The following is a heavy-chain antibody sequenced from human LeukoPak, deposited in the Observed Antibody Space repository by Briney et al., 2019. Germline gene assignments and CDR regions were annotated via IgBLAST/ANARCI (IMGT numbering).Heavy chain of an antibody. J-gene: IGHJ4*02. Sequence: PSETLSLTCTVSGGSISSYYCSWIRQPPGKGLECIGYIYYSGSTSYSPSLKSRVTISVDTSKNQFSLKLSSVAAADTAVYYCARRLYGGNFDNWGQGTLVPVSS. CDR1: GGSISSYY. CDR2: IYYSGST. CDR3: ARRLYGGNFDN. D-gene: IGHD4-23*01. V-gene: IGHV4-59*01.